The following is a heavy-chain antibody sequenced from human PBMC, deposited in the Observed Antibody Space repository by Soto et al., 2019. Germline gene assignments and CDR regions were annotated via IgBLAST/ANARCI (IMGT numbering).Heavy chain of an antibody. D-gene: IGHD3-10*01. Sequence: PGGSLRLSCAASGFTFSSYAMSWVRQAPGKGLEWVSAISGSGGSTYYADSVKGRFTISRDNSKNTLYLQMNSLRAEDTAVYYCAKDLLLWFGELPPWANIDAFDIWGQGTMVTVSS. V-gene: IGHV3-23*01. CDR1: GFTFSSYA. CDR2: ISGSGGST. J-gene: IGHJ3*02. CDR3: AKDLLLWFGELPPWANIDAFDI.